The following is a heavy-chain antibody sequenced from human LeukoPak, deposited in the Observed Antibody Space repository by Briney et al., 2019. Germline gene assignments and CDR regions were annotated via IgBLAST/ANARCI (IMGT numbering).Heavy chain of an antibody. D-gene: IGHD5-18*01. CDR2: INPSGGST. Sequence: RASVKVSCKASGGTFSSYAISWVRQAPGQGLEWMGIINPSGGSTSYAQKFQGRVTMTRDTSTSIVYMELSSLRSEDTAVYYCASEWIQLWLEGMDVWGQGTTVTVSS. CDR3: ASEWIQLWLEGMDV. CDR1: GGTFSSYA. J-gene: IGHJ6*02. V-gene: IGHV1-46*01.